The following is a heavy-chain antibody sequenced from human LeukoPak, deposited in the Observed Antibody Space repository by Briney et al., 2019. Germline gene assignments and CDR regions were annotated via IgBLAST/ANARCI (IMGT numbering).Heavy chain of an antibody. CDR1: GFTVSSKY. V-gene: IGHV3-53*01. Sequence: SGGSLRLSCAASGFTVSSKYMSWVRQAPGKGLEWVSVIYSGGSTYYGDSVKGRFTISRDSSKNTLYLQMNSLRVEDTGVYYCARGTSGGATLDYWGQGTLVTVSS. CDR3: ARGTSGGATLDY. D-gene: IGHD2-8*01. CDR2: IYSGGST. J-gene: IGHJ4*02.